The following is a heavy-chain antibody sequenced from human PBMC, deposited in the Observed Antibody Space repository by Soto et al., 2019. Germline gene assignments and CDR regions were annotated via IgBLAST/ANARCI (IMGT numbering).Heavy chain of an antibody. D-gene: IGHD7-27*01. J-gene: IGHJ4*02. CDR1: GFTFSSYG. V-gene: IGHV3-30*18. CDR3: AKDRECCGENFDY. Sequence: GGSLRLSCAASGFTFSSYGMHWVRQAPGKGLEWVAVISYDGSNKYYADSVKGRFTISRDNSKNTLYLQMNSLRAEDTAVYYCAKDRECCGENFDYWGQGTLVTVSS. CDR2: ISYDGSNK.